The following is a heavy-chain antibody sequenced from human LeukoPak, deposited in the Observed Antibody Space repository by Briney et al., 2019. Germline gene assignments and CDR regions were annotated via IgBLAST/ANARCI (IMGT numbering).Heavy chain of an antibody. Sequence: PGGSLRLSCAASGFTFSSYAMHWVRQAPGKGLEWVVVISYDGSNKYYADSVKGRFTISRDNSKNTLYLQMNSLRAEDTAVYYCARGLDSSGKTTNLWGQGTLVTVSS. CDR3: ARGLDSSGKTTNL. D-gene: IGHD3-22*01. V-gene: IGHV3-30-3*01. CDR2: ISYDGSNK. CDR1: GFTFSSYA. J-gene: IGHJ4*02.